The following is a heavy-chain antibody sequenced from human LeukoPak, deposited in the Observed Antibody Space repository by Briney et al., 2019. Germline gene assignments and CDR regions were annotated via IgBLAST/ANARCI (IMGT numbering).Heavy chain of an antibody. CDR3: ARGGILTGYYYFDY. J-gene: IGHJ4*02. CDR1: GGSISSYY. V-gene: IGHV4-59*08. CDR2: IYYSGST. Sequence: TSETLSLTCTVSGGSISSYYWNWLRQPPGKGLEWIGYIYYSGSTNYNPSLKSRVTISVDTSKNQFSLKLSSVTAADTAVYYCARGGILTGYYYFDYWGQGTLVTVSS. D-gene: IGHD3-9*01.